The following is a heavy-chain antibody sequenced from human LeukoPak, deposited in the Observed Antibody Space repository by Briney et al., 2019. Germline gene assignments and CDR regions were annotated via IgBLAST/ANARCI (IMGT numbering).Heavy chain of an antibody. V-gene: IGHV3-21*01. CDR3: AKDLGKQPYYFDY. J-gene: IGHJ4*02. CDR2: ISSSSTYI. CDR1: GFTFSSYS. D-gene: IGHD5-18*01. Sequence: PGGSLRLSRAASGFTFSSYSMNWVRQAPGKGLEWVSSISSSSTYIYYADSVKGRFTISRDNAENSLFLQMNSLRAEDTAVYHCAKDLGKQPYYFDYWGQGTLVTVSS.